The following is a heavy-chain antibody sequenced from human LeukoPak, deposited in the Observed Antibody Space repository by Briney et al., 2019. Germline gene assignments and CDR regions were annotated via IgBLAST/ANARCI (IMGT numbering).Heavy chain of an antibody. V-gene: IGHV1-69*05. CDR3: ARVYYGEPPDY. J-gene: IGHJ4*02. D-gene: IGHD4-17*01. CDR1: GGTFSSYA. CDR2: IIPIFGTA. Sequence: ASVKVSCKASGGTFSSYAISWVRQAPGQGLEWMGGIIPIFGTANYAQKLQGRVTMTTDTSTSTAYMELRSLRSDDTAVYYCARVYYGEPPDYRGQGTLVTVSS.